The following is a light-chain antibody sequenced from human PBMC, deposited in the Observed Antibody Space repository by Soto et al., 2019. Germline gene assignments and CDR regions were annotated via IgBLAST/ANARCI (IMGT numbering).Light chain of an antibody. V-gene: IGKV1-17*03. CDR2: GAS. Sequence: DIQMTQSPSAMSASVGDRVTITCRASQGINHYLAWFQVKPGKVPKRLIYGASSLQSGVPSRFSGSGSGTEFTLTISSLQHEDSAGYYCLQHNSYHLTFGGGTKVEIK. CDR1: QGINHY. J-gene: IGKJ4*01. CDR3: LQHNSYHLT.